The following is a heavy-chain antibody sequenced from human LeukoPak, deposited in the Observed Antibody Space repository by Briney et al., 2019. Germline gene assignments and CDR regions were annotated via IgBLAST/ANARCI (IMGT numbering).Heavy chain of an antibody. Sequence: ASETLSLTCTVSGGSISSYYWSWIRQPAGKGLEWIGRIYISGSTNYNASLKSRVSMSVDTSKNQFSLKLSSVTAADTAVFYCARENSGSYREFDYWGQGTLVTVSS. CDR1: GGSISSYY. CDR2: IYISGST. J-gene: IGHJ4*02. D-gene: IGHD1-26*01. CDR3: ARENSGSYREFDY. V-gene: IGHV4-4*07.